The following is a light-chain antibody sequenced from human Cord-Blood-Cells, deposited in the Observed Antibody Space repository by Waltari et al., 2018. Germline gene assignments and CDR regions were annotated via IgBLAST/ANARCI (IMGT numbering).Light chain of an antibody. Sequence: SSELTQDPAVSVALVQTVRITCQGDSLRSYYARWYQQKPGQAPVLVIYGKNNRPSGIPDRFSGSSSGNTASLTITGAQAEDEADYYCNSRDSSGNHLVFGGGTKLTVL. CDR2: GKN. CDR1: SLRSYY. CDR3: NSRDSSGNHLV. J-gene: IGLJ3*02. V-gene: IGLV3-19*01.